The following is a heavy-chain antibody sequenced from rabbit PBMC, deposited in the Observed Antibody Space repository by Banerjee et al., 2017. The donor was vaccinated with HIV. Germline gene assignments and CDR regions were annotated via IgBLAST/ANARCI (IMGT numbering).Heavy chain of an antibody. CDR3: ARSSAGNGGVAYVEYFKL. CDR2: IYTTSGST. Sequence: QQQLEESGGGLVKPGGTLTLTCKASGIDFSSYYRMCWVRQAPGRGLELIACIYTTSGSTWYASWVNGRFTISRSTSLNTVDLQMTSLTAADTATYFCARSSAGNGGVAYVEYFKLWGQGTLVTVS. J-gene: IGHJ4*01. V-gene: IGHV1S43*01. CDR1: GIDFSSYYR. D-gene: IGHD6-1*01.